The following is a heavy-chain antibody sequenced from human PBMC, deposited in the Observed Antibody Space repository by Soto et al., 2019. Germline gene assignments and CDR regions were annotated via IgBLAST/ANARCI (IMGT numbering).Heavy chain of an antibody. CDR1: GGSISSSSYY. J-gene: IGHJ4*02. CDR3: ARHNIQGPHRYLDN. D-gene: IGHD5-18*01. V-gene: IGHV4-39*01. CDR2: IYYSGST. Sequence: SETLSLTCTVSGGSISSSSYYWGWIRQPPGKGLEWIGSIYYSGSTYYNPSLKSRVTISVDTSKNQFSLKLSSVTAADTAMYYCARHNIQGPHRYLDNPGQATLLTVSS.